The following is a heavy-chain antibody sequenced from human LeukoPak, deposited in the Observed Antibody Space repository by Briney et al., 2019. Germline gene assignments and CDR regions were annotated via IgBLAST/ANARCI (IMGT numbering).Heavy chain of an antibody. CDR3: ARARGYSGYDN. Sequence: KTSETLSLTRAVYGGSFSGYYWSWIRQPPGKGLEWIGEINHSGSTNYNPSLKSRVTISVDTSKNQFSLKLSSVTAADTAVYYCARARGYSGYDNWGQGTLVTVSS. J-gene: IGHJ4*02. CDR1: GGSFSGYY. CDR2: INHSGST. D-gene: IGHD5-12*01. V-gene: IGHV4-34*01.